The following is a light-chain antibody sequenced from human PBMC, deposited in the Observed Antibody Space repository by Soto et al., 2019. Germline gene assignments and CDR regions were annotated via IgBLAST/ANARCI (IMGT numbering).Light chain of an antibody. V-gene: IGKV1-5*01. CDR1: QSVSNW. J-gene: IGKJ1*01. CDR2: DVS. Sequence: DIQMTQSPSTLSASVGERVTITCRASQSVSNWLAWYQQKPGKAPKLLIYDVSSLESEVPSRFSGSGSGTEFILTISSLQPDDFATYYCQHYNSYSEAFGQGTKWIS. CDR3: QHYNSYSEA.